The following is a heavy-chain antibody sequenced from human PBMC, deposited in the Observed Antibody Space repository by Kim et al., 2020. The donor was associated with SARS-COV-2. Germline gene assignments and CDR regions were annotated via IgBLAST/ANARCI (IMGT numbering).Heavy chain of an antibody. CDR3: AWLVSENSAVEY. CDR1: GDSISRSSNY. Sequence: SETLSLTCTVSGDSISRSSNYWGWIRQPPGKGLEWIGSINYSGNTYYNPSLKSRVTISVDTSKNQFSLKMRSVTAADTAVYYCAWLVSENSAVEYWGQGTLVTVSS. J-gene: IGHJ4*02. CDR2: INYSGNT. V-gene: IGHV4-39*01. D-gene: IGHD5-12*01.